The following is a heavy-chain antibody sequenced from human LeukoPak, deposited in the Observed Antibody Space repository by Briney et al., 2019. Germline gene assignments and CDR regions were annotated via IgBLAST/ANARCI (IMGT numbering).Heavy chain of an antibody. D-gene: IGHD1-26*01. CDR2: VYSDGKT. V-gene: IGHV3-53*01. CDR1: GFTVSTNY. J-gene: IGHJ4*02. Sequence: GGSLRLSCAASGFTVSTNYMSWARQAPGKGLEWVSVVYSDGKTCYADAVKGRFTISKDSSRNTLYLQMNSLRAEDTAVYYCEGWERPFDYWGQGTLVTVSS. CDR3: EGWERPFDY.